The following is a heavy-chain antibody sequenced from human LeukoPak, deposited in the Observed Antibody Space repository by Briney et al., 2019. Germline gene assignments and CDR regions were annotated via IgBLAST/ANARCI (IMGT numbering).Heavy chain of an antibody. V-gene: IGHV4-34*01. J-gene: IGHJ4*02. CDR1: GGSFSGYY. Sequence: SETLSLNCAVYGGSFSGYYWNWIRQPPGKGLEWIGEINHSGSTNYNPSLKSRVTISVDTSKNQFSLKLSSVTAADTAVYYCASGYSYGYNALDYWGQGTLVTVSS. CDR3: ASGYSYGYNALDY. CDR2: INHSGST. D-gene: IGHD5-18*01.